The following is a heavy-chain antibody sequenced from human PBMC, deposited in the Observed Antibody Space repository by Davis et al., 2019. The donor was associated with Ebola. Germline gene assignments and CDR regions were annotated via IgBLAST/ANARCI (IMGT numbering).Heavy chain of an antibody. CDR2: IIPILGIA. Sequence: SVKVSCKASGGTFSSYAISWVRQAPGQGLEWMGRIIPILGIANYAQKFQGRVTITADESTGTAYMELSSLRSEDTAVYYCARDGQPLADSSGWSYWGQGTLVTVSS. D-gene: IGHD6-19*01. J-gene: IGHJ4*02. V-gene: IGHV1-69*04. CDR1: GGTFSSYA. CDR3: ARDGQPLADSSGWSY.